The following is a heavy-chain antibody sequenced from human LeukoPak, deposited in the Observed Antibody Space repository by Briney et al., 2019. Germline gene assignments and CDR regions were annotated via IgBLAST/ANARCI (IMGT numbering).Heavy chain of an antibody. Sequence: GGSLRLSCAASGFTFSSYWMGWGRQAPGKGLEGVAKIKEDGSQKQYVDSVKGRFTISRDNAKNSLYLQMSSLRAEDTAVYYCARDRGGGSYDYWGQGTVVTVSS. CDR3: ARDRGGGSYDY. V-gene: IGHV3-7*01. D-gene: IGHD1-26*01. CDR2: IKEDGSQK. CDR1: GFTFSSYW. J-gene: IGHJ4*02.